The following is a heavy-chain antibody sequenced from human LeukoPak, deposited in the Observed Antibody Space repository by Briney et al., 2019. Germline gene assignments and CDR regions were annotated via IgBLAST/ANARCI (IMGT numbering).Heavy chain of an antibody. CDR1: GFTFSSYS. Sequence: GGSLRLSCAASGFTFSSYSMNWVRQAPGKGLEWVSSISSSSSYIYYADSVKGRFAISRDNAKNSLYLQMNSLRAEDTAVYYCARDLGYSSSWTRWFDPWGQGTLVTVSS. CDR3: ARDLGYSSSWTRWFDP. CDR2: ISSSSSYI. D-gene: IGHD6-13*01. V-gene: IGHV3-21*01. J-gene: IGHJ5*02.